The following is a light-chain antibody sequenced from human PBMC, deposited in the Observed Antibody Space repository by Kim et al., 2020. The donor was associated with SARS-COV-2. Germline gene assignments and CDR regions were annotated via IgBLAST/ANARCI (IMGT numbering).Light chain of an antibody. CDR1: KLGEKY. CDR3: QAWDSTARV. CDR2: QDT. V-gene: IGLV3-1*01. J-gene: IGLJ3*02. Sequence: SYELTQPPSVSVSPGQTAIISCSGDKLGEKYASWYQQKPGQSPLLVIHQDTKRPSGIPERFSGSNSGNTATLTISGTQAMDESDYYCQAWDSTARVFGGGTQLTVL.